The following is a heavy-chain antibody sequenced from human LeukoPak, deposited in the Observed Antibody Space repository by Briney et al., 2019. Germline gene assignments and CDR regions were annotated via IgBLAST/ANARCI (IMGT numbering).Heavy chain of an antibody. CDR3: ATGDYGGDSG. J-gene: IGHJ4*02. V-gene: IGHV3-48*01. Sequence: PGGSLRLSCAASGFTFSYYNMNWIRQAPGKGLEWLSYITASGSRIYYADSVKGRCTISRDNAKNLLYLQMNSLRAEDTAVYYCATGDYGGDSGWGQGTLVTVSS. CDR2: ITASGSRI. CDR1: GFTFSYYN. D-gene: IGHD4-23*01.